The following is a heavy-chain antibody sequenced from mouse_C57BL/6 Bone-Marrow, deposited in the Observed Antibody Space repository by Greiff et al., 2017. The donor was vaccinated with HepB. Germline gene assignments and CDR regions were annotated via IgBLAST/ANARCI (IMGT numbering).Heavy chain of an antibody. CDR2: IYPGSGST. CDR1: GYTFTSYW. D-gene: IGHD1-1*01. Sequence: QVQLQQPGAGLVKPGASVKMSCKASGYTFTSYWITWVKQRPGQGLEWIGDIYPGSGSTNYNEKFKSKATLTVDTSSSTAYMQLSSLTSEDSAVYYCAPYYYGSTLFDYWGQGTTLTVSS. J-gene: IGHJ2*01. CDR3: APYYYGSTLFDY. V-gene: IGHV1-55*01.